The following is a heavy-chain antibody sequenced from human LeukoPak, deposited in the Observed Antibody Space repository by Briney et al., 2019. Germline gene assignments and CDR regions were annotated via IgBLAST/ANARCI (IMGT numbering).Heavy chain of an antibody. CDR2: IYTSGST. V-gene: IGHV4-4*07. CDR1: GGSISTYY. Sequence: SETLSLTCTVSGGSISTYYCSWIRQPAGKGLEWIGRIYTSGSTSYNSSLKSRVTMSVDTSKNQFSLKLSSVTAADTAVYYCAAVGAQGAFDIWGQGTMVTVSS. CDR3: AAVGAQGAFDI. D-gene: IGHD1-26*01. J-gene: IGHJ3*02.